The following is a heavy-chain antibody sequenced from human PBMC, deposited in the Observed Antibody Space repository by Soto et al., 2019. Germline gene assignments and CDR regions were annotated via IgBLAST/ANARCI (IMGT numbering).Heavy chain of an antibody. Sequence: EVQLVESGGGLVQPGGSLRLSCAASGFTFSSYWMSWVRQAPGKGLEWVANIKQDGSEKYYVDSVKGRFTISRDNAKNSLYLQMNSLRAEDTAVYYCARVTYYYDSSGYYSGDYFDYWGQGTLVTVSS. CDR3: ARVTYYYDSSGYYSGDYFDY. V-gene: IGHV3-7*03. CDR2: IKQDGSEK. J-gene: IGHJ4*02. D-gene: IGHD3-22*01. CDR1: GFTFSSYW.